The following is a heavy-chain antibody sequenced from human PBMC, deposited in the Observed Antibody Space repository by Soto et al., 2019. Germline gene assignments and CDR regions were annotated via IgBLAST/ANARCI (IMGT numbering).Heavy chain of an antibody. CDR1: SGSLSDPY. CDR2: THPSGRT. D-gene: IGHD5-18*01. Sequence: PSGTLRFTCAVLSGSLSDPYWPWVGQSPGKALEWIGETHPSGRTDSSASLTSRVTSSLATTTSQLSLQVTSVTAADTGVYYCARGKSSGYKFGPRNFFYYGMDVWGPGTTVTVS. V-gene: IGHV4-34*01. J-gene: IGHJ6*02. CDR3: ARGKSSGYKFGPRNFFYYGMDV.